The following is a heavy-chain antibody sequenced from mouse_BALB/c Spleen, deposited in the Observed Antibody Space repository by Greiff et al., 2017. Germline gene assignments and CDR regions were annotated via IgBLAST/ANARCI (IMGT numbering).Heavy chain of an antibody. V-gene: IGHV1-7*01. J-gene: IGHJ2*01. D-gene: IGHD2-4*01. CDR2: INPSTGYT. Sequence: VQLQQSGAELAKPGASVKLSCKASGYTFTSYWMHWVKQRPGQGLEWIGYINPSTGYTEYNQKFKGKATLTADQSSSTAYMQLSSLTSEDSAVYYCARYRDYDYGGRAFDYWGQGTTLTVSS. CDR1: GYTFTSYW. CDR3: ARYRDYDYGGRAFDY.